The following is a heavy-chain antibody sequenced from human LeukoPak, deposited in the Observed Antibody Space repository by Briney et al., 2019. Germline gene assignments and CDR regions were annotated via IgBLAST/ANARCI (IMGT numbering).Heavy chain of an antibody. CDR1: GFTFSSYG. V-gene: IGHV3-33*01. Sequence: GGSLRLSCAASGFTFSSYGMHWVRQAPGKGLEWVAVIWYDGSNKYYADSVKGRFTISRDNSKNTPYLQMNSLRAEDTAVYYCARDPTSAVAGTDAFDIWGQGTMVTVSS. CDR3: ARDPTSAVAGTDAFDI. J-gene: IGHJ3*02. D-gene: IGHD6-19*01. CDR2: IWYDGSNK.